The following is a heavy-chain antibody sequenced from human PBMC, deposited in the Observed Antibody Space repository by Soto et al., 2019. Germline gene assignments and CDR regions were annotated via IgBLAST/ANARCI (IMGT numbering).Heavy chain of an antibody. Sequence: GASVKVSCKASGYTFTSYGISWVRQAPGQGLEWMGWISAYNGNTNYAQKLQGRVTMTTDTSTSTAYMELRSLRSDDTAVFYCAREVGRGYSYGLIGAFDIWGQGTMVTIS. CDR3: AREVGRGYSYGLIGAFDI. D-gene: IGHD5-18*01. CDR1: GYTFTSYG. V-gene: IGHV1-18*01. J-gene: IGHJ3*02. CDR2: ISAYNGNT.